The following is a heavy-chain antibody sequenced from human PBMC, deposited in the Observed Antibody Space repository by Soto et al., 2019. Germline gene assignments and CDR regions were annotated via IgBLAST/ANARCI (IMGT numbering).Heavy chain of an antibody. J-gene: IGHJ3*02. D-gene: IGHD3-10*01. CDR2: IGTSGHA. CDR1: GLTFSGYG. V-gene: IGHV3-13*01. Sequence: GGSLRLSCAASGLTFSGYGMHWVRQAAGESLEWVSVIGTSGHAFYAGSVKGRFTITREDAKNSVYLQMNSLRDGDTAVYYCARGGGFGEQHSDAFDIWGQGTMVTVSS. CDR3: ARGGGFGEQHSDAFDI.